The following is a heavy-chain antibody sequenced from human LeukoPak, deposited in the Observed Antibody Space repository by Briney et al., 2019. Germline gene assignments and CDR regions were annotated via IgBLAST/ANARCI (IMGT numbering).Heavy chain of an antibody. V-gene: IGHV1-8*02. D-gene: IGHD3-22*01. CDR1: GYTFTNYG. CDR3: ARRSDDYDSSAYYH. Sequence: ASVKVSCKASGYTFTNYGISWVRQATGQGLEWMGWVNPNSGNTGYAQKFQGRVTMTRNTATSTVYMDLCSLTSDDTAVYYCARRSDDYDSSAYYHWGLGTLVTVSS. J-gene: IGHJ4*02. CDR2: VNPNSGNT.